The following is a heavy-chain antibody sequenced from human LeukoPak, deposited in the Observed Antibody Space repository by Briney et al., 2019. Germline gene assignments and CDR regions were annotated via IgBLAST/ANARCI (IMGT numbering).Heavy chain of an antibody. D-gene: IGHD6-13*01. CDR1: GFTFSNYW. Sequence: GGSLRLSCAASGFTFSNYWMNWVRQAPGKGLEWVATIKEDGTNKDYVDSVKGRFTISRDNAKNSLYLQMNSLRAEDTAVYYCARSAVGNNHWFDAWGQGTLVTVSS. V-gene: IGHV3-7*05. J-gene: IGHJ5*02. CDR3: ARSAVGNNHWFDA. CDR2: IKEDGTNK.